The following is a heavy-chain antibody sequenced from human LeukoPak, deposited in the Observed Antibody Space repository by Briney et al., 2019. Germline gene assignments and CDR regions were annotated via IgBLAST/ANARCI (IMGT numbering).Heavy chain of an antibody. CDR2: ISYDGNTE. CDR1: GFTFSDHA. V-gene: IGHV3-30*04. CDR3: ARTPRDGYNSLEY. D-gene: IGHD5-24*01. J-gene: IGHJ4*02. Sequence: GRSLRLSCAASGFTFSDHAMHWVRQAPGKGLEWVAVISYDGNTEFYADPVKGRFTISRDNSKNTLYLQMNSLRGEDTAVYFCARTPRDGYNSLEYWGQGTLVTVSS.